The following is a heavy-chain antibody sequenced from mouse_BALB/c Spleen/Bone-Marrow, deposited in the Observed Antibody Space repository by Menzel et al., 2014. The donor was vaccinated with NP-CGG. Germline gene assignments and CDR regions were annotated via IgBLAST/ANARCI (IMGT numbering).Heavy chain of an antibody. V-gene: IGHV14-3*02. D-gene: IGHD1-1*01. Sequence: VQLKESGAELVKPGASVKLSCTASGFNIKDTYMHWVKQRPEQGLEWIGRIDPANGNTKYDPKFQGKATITADTSSNTAHLQLSSLTSEDTAVYYCARSRDYGSSYYAMDYWGQGTSVTVSS. CDR2: IDPANGNT. J-gene: IGHJ4*01. CDR3: ARSRDYGSSYYAMDY. CDR1: GFNIKDTY.